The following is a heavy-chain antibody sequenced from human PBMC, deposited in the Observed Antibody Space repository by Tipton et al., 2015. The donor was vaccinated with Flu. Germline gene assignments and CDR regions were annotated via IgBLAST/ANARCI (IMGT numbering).Heavy chain of an antibody. J-gene: IGHJ5*02. Sequence: QLVQSGAEVKKPGSSVTVSCKASGGTFNSHAISWVRQAPGQGLEWMGGLIAMFGTGNYAQKFQGRATITADESTNTAYMELSSLRSEDTAVYYCATSPRYCSSTTCYGWFDTWGQGALVTVSS. CDR1: GGTFNSHA. CDR2: LIAMFGTG. CDR3: ATSPRYCSSTTCYGWFDT. V-gene: IGHV1-69*01. D-gene: IGHD2-2*01.